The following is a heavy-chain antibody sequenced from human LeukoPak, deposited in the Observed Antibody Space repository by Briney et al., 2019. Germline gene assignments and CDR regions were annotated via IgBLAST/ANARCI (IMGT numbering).Heavy chain of an antibody. D-gene: IGHD6-6*01. CDR3: AFEYSSSVNWFDP. CDR2: INPNSGGT. J-gene: IGHJ5*02. Sequence: ASVKVSCKASGYTFTNYAMNWVRQAPGQGLEWMGWINPNSGGTNYAQKFQGRVTMTRDTSISTAYMELSRLRSDDTAVYYCAFEYSSSVNWFDPWGQGTLVTVSS. CDR1: GYTFTNYA. V-gene: IGHV1-2*02.